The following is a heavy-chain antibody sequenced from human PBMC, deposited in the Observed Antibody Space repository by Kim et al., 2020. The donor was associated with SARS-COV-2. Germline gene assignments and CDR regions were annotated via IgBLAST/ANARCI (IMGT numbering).Heavy chain of an antibody. CDR2: T. Sequence: TTSAQKFQGRVIMTRDTSTSTVYMELSSLRSEDMAVYYCARDLSGYDPFDFWGQGILVTVSS. D-gene: IGHD5-12*01. J-gene: IGHJ4*02. V-gene: IGHV1-46*01. CDR3: ARDLSGYDPFDF.